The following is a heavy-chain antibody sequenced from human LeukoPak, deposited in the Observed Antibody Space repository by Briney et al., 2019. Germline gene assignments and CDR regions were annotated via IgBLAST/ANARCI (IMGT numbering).Heavy chain of an antibody. J-gene: IGHJ2*01. CDR2: VDHSFGGT. CDR1: GFTFSSFA. D-gene: IGHD3-22*01. CDR3: ARLSPVTMIAVSYWYFDL. Sequence: GGSLRLSCAASGFTFSSFAMSWVRLAPGKRLEWVSTVDHSFGGTHYADSVKGRFTISRDNAKNSLYLQMNSLRAEDTALYYCARLSPVTMIAVSYWYFDLWGRGTLVTVSS. V-gene: IGHV3-23*01.